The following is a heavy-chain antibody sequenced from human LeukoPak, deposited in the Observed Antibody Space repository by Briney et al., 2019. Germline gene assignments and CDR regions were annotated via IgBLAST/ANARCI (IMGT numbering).Heavy chain of an antibody. CDR2: INHSGST. CDR1: GGSFSGYY. V-gene: IGHV4-34*01. J-gene: IGHJ5*02. Sequence: SETLSLTCAVYGGSFSGYYWSWIRQPPGKGLEWIGEINHSGSTNYNPSLKSRVTISVDTSKNQFSLKLSSVTAADTAVYYRARCFRWSGYRFDPWGQGTLVTVSS. CDR3: ARCFRWSGYRFDP. D-gene: IGHD3-3*01.